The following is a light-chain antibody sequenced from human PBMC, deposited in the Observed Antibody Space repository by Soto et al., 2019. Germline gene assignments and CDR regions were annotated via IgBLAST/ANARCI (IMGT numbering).Light chain of an antibody. CDR2: DDR. V-gene: IGLV3-21*02. CDR1: NIGSKS. J-gene: IGLJ2*01. CDR3: QVWDSSSDHPVV. Sequence: SYELTQPPSVSVAPGQTARITCGGNNIGSKSVHWYQQKPGQAPVLVVYDDRDRPSGIPERFSGSNSGNTATLTISRVEAGDEADYYCQVWDSSSDHPVVFGGGTKLTVL.